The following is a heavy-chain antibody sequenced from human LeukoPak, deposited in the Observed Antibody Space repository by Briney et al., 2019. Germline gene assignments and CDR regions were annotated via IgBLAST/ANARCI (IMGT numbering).Heavy chain of an antibody. D-gene: IGHD2-2*01. J-gene: IGHJ4*02. CDR1: GFTFSDYY. CDR2: ISSAGNTI. Sequence: PGGSLRLSCAASGFTFSDYYMSWIRQAPGKGLEWLSYISSAGNTIYYADSVKGRFTISRDHAKTSLYMQVNSLRAEDTAVYYCARNLPAPHDGWPLFDYWGQGPLVTVSS. CDR3: ARNLPAPHDGWPLFDY. V-gene: IGHV3-11*01.